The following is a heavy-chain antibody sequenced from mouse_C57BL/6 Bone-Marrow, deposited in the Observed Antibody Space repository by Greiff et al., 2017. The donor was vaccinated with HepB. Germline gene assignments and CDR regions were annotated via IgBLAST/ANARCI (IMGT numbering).Heavy chain of an antibody. CDR2: ISYDGSN. CDR1: GYSITSGYY. CDR3: ARDLSMGWLLRGRFAY. D-gene: IGHD2-3*01. J-gene: IGHJ3*01. V-gene: IGHV3-6*01. Sequence: EVKLMESGPGLVKPSQSLSLTCSVTGYSITSGYYWNWIRQFPGNKLEWMGYISYDGSNNYNPSLKNRISITRDTSKNQFFLKLNSVTTEDTATYYCARDLSMGWLLRGRFAYWGQGTLVTVSA.